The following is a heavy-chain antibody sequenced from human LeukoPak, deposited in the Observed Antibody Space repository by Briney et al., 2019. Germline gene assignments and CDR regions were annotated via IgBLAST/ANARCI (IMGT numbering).Heavy chain of an antibody. CDR1: GFTFSSYG. V-gene: IGHV3-30*18. CDR3: AKEEYYYDSSGYYYFDY. CDR2: ISYDGSNK. J-gene: IGHJ4*02. D-gene: IGHD3-22*01. Sequence: PGRSLRLSCAASGFTFSSYGMHWVRQAPGKGLEWVAVISYDGSNKYYADSVKGRFTISRDNSENTLYLQMNSLRAEDTAVYYCAKEEYYYDSSGYYYFDYWGQGTLVTVSS.